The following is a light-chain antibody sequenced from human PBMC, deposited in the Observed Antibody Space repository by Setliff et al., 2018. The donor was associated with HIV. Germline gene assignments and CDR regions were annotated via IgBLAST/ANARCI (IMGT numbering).Light chain of an antibody. CDR2: DVT. Sequence: QSALTQPRSVSGSPGQSVTIACTGTSSDAGDYNFVSWYQLHPGKAPKLIIYDVTKRPSGVPDRFSGSKSANAASLTISGLQAEDEADYYYCSSAGTYTSFFVFGTGTKGTVL. V-gene: IGLV2-11*01. CDR3: CSSAGTYTSFFV. CDR1: SSDAGDYNF. J-gene: IGLJ1*01.